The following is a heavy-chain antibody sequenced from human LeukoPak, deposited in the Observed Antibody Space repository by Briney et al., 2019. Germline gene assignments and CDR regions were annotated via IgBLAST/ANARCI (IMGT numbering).Heavy chain of an antibody. CDR1: GGSISSNSYY. CDR3: ARQISEMAIDAFDI. Sequence: SETLSLTCTVSGGSISSNSYYWGWIRQPPGKGLEWVGSIYYSGSTYYNPSLMSRVTISVDTSKNQFSLKLSSVTAADTAVYYCARQISEMAIDAFDIWGQGTMVTVSS. V-gene: IGHV4-39*01. CDR2: IYYSGST. J-gene: IGHJ3*02. D-gene: IGHD5-24*01.